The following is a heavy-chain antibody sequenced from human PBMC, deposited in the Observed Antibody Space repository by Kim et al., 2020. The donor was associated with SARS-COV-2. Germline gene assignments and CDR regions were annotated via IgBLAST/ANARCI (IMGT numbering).Heavy chain of an antibody. CDR3: ARDTLRYFDWQLDYYGMDV. CDR2: IIPILGIA. Sequence: SVKVSCKASGGTFSSYAISWVRQAPGQGLEWMGRIIPILGIANYAQKFQGRVTITADKSTSTAYMELSSLRSEDTAVYYCARDTLRYFDWQLDYYGMDVWGQGTTVTVSS. V-gene: IGHV1-69*04. D-gene: IGHD3-9*01. CDR1: GGTFSSYA. J-gene: IGHJ6*02.